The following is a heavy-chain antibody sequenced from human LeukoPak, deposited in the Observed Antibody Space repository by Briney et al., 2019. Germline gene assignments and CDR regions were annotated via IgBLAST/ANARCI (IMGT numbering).Heavy chain of an antibody. V-gene: IGHV3-33*06. Sequence: PGRSLRLSCAASGFTFSSYGMHWVRQAPGKGLEWVAVIWYDGSNKYYADSVKGRFAISRDNSKNTLYLQMNSLRAEDTAVYYCAKATAPYYYGMDVWGQGTTVTVSS. J-gene: IGHJ6*02. CDR2: IWYDGSNK. CDR3: AKATAPYYYGMDV. CDR1: GFTFSSYG. D-gene: IGHD2-21*02.